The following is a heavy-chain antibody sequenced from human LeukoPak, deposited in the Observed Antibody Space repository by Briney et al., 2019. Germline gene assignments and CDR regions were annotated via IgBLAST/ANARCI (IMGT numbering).Heavy chain of an antibody. CDR3: ARDRAGGNDAFDI. D-gene: IGHD4-23*01. Sequence: PSETLSLTCTVSGGSISSYYWSWIRQPPGKGLEWIGYIYYSGSTNYNPSLKSRVTISVDTSKNQFSLKLSSVTAADTAVYYYARDRAGGNDAFDIWGQGTMVTVSS. V-gene: IGHV4-59*01. CDR1: GGSISSYY. J-gene: IGHJ3*02. CDR2: IYYSGST.